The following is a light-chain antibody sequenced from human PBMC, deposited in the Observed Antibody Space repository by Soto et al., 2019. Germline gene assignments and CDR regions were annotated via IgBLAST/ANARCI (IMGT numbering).Light chain of an antibody. CDR2: LGS. V-gene: IGKV2-28*01. Sequence: DIVMTQSPLSLPLTPGEPASISCRSSQSLLHSNGYNYLDWYLQKPGQSPQLLIYLGSNRASGVPDRFSGSGSGTDFTLKISRLEAEDVGVYYCMQALQTPTFGQGTKVEIK. J-gene: IGKJ1*01. CDR1: QSLLHSNGYNY. CDR3: MQALQTPT.